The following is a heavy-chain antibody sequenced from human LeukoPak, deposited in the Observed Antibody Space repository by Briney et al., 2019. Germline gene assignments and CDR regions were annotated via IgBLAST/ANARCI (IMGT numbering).Heavy chain of an antibody. CDR3: ARGVGGYYYGSGSFSAYFQH. D-gene: IGHD3-10*01. CDR2: INHSGST. Sequence: SETLSLTCAVYGGSFSGYYWSWIRQPPGKGLEWIGEINHSGSTNYNPSLKSRVTISVDTSKNQFYLKLSSVTVADTAVYYCARGVGGYYYGSGSFSAYFQHWGQGTLVTVSS. J-gene: IGHJ1*01. V-gene: IGHV4-34*01. CDR1: GGSFSGYY.